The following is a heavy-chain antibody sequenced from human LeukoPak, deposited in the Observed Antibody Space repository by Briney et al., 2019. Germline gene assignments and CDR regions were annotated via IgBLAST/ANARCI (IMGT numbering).Heavy chain of an antibody. Sequence: GGSLRLSCAASGFTFSSYSMNWVRQAPGKGLEWVSSISSSSSYIYYADSVKGRFTISRDNAKNSLYLQMNSLRAEDTAVYYCARDLMGREANYDFCSGRIYYYYYGMDVWGQGTTVTVSS. J-gene: IGHJ6*02. V-gene: IGHV3-21*01. D-gene: IGHD3-3*01. CDR1: GFTFSSYS. CDR2: ISSSSSYI. CDR3: ARDLMGREANYDFCSGRIYYYYYGMDV.